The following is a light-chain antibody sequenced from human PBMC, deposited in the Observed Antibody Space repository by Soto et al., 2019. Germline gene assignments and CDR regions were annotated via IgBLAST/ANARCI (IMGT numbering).Light chain of an antibody. CDR3: QQTYKNSWT. CDR1: QSISSW. J-gene: IGKJ3*01. Sequence: DIQMTQSPSTLSASVGDRVTITCRASQSISSWLAWYQQKPGKAPKLLIYGASNLQSGVPSRFIGSGYATDFSLTISSLQPEDFATYYCQQTYKNSWTFGPGTKVDIK. CDR2: GAS. V-gene: IGKV1-39*01.